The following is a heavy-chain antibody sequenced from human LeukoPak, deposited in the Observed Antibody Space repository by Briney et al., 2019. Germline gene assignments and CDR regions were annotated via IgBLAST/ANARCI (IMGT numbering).Heavy chain of an antibody. J-gene: IGHJ4*02. V-gene: IGHV4-39*01. Sequence: SQTLSLTCTVSGGSISSSSYYWGWIRQPPGKGLEWIGSIYYSGSTYYNPSLKSRVTISVDTSKNQFSLKLSSVTAADTAVYYCARHQYSGSYYYFDYWGQGTLVTVSS. D-gene: IGHD1-26*01. CDR2: IYYSGST. CDR3: ARHQYSGSYYYFDY. CDR1: GGSISSSSYY.